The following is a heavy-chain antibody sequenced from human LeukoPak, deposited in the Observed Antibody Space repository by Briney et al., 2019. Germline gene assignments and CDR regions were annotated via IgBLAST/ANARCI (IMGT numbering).Heavy chain of an antibody. D-gene: IGHD3-22*01. CDR2: IYTGGST. Sequence: PGGSLRLSCAASGFTFSNAWMSWVRQAPGKGLEWVSVIYTGGSTYYADSVKGRFTISRDNSKNTLYLQMNSLRAEDTAVYYCARAVAAGYYYVQAFDIWGQGTMVTVSS. V-gene: IGHV3-66*01. CDR3: ARAVAAGYYYVQAFDI. CDR1: GFTFSNAW. J-gene: IGHJ3*02.